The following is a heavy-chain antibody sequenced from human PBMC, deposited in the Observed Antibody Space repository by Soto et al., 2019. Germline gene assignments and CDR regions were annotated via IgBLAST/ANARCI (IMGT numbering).Heavy chain of an antibody. CDR1: GYTFTNYY. V-gene: IGHV1-46*01. D-gene: IGHD3-3*01. CDR3: ARDLRSTYYDFWSGFFK. J-gene: IGHJ4*02. Sequence: ASVKVSCKASGYTFTNYYMHWVRQAPGQGLEWMGIINPSGGSTTYAQKFQGRVTMTRDTSTITVYMELSSLRPEDTAVYYCARDLRSTYYDFWSGFFKWGQGTPVTVSS. CDR2: INPSGGST.